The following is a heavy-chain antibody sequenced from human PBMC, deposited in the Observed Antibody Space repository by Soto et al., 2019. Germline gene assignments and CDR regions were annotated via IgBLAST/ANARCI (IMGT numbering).Heavy chain of an antibody. Sequence: SVKVSCKVSGFTFTRFAVQCVRQARGQGLEWIGWIGVGSGNRNYAQKFQERVTITRDMSTNTAYMELSSLRSEDTAVYYCAAHGVNFDHWGQGTLVTVSS. D-gene: IGHD2-8*01. J-gene: IGHJ4*02. CDR3: AAHGVNFDH. CDR2: IGVGSGNR. V-gene: IGHV1-58*01. CDR1: GFTFTRFA.